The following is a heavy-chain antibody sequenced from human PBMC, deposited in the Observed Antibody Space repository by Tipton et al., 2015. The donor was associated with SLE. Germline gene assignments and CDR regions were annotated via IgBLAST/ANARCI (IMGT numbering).Heavy chain of an antibody. D-gene: IGHD3-9*01. J-gene: IGHJ5*02. CDR3: ARGGLVIFHWFDP. CDR1: GGSISSYY. V-gene: IGHV4-4*08. Sequence: TLSLTCTVSGGSISSYYWSWIRQPPGKGLEWIGYIYTSGSTNYNPSLKSRVTISVDTSKNQFSLKLSSVTAADTAVYYCARGGLVIFHWFDPWGQGTLVTVSS. CDR2: IYTSGST.